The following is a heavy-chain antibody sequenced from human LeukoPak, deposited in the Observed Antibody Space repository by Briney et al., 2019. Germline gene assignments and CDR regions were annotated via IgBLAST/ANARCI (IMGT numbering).Heavy chain of an antibody. CDR3: AKRSDYGVNSNYFDY. D-gene: IGHD4-23*01. Sequence: GGSLRLSCAASGFTFSSYGMSWVRQAPGKGLEWVSAISDSVTSTYYADSVKGRFTLSRANSKNTLYLQMNSLRAEDTAVYYCAKRSDYGVNSNYFDYWGQGTLVTVSS. CDR1: GFTFSSYG. CDR2: ISDSVTST. V-gene: IGHV3-23*01. J-gene: IGHJ4*02.